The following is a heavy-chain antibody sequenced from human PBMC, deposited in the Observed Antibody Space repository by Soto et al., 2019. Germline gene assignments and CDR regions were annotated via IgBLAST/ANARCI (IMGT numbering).Heavy chain of an antibody. CDR3: AKDRDSSRPNWIDP. J-gene: IGHJ5*02. V-gene: IGHV3-23*01. CDR1: GFTFSNYA. CDR2: ISGSGGST. D-gene: IGHD6-19*01. Sequence: GGSLRLSCAASGFTFSNYAMSWVRQAPGKGLEWVSAISGSGGSTYYADSVKGRFTISRDNSKNTLYLQMNSLRAEDTAVYHCAKDRDSSRPNWIDPWGQGTLVTVSS.